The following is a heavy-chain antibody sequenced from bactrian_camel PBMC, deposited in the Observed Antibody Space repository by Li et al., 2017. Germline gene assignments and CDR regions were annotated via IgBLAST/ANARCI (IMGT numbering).Heavy chain of an antibody. Sequence: HVQLVESGGGSVQAGGSLRLSCATSGYTCIGWLRQALGKRRELIATVDTTGSKAYTDVVKGRFTISQDSAKNTVYLLMNSLKPEDTAMYYCRAGSWYGGTCVVNLTRGVRGPRSPSP. V-gene: IGHV3S53*01. CDR2: VDTTGSK. CDR3: RAGSWYGGTCVVNLTR. J-gene: IGHJ4*01. CDR1: GYTCI. D-gene: IGHD6*01.